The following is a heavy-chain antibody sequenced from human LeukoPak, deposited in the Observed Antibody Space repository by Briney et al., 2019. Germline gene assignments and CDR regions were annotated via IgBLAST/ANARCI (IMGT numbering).Heavy chain of an antibody. CDR3: ARAPSGYCSGGNCYLHY. Sequence: GGSLRLSCAASGFTVSSNYMSWVRQALGRGLEWVSVIYSGGSTYYADSVKGRFTISRDNSKNMLYLQMSSLRVEDTAVFYCARAPSGYCSGGNCYLHYWGQGTLVTVSS. V-gene: IGHV3-66*02. CDR2: IYSGGST. J-gene: IGHJ4*02. D-gene: IGHD2-15*01. CDR1: GFTVSSNY.